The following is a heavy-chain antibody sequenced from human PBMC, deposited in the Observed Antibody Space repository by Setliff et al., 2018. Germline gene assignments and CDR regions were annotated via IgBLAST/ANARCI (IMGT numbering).Heavy chain of an antibody. D-gene: IGHD1-20*01. Sequence: PSETLSLTCTVSGGSISSYYWSWIRQPPGKGLEWIGYVYYSGTTNYDPSLKSRVTMSVDKSKNQFSLKLSSVTAADTAVYYCARGGERYYSASWGQGTLVTVSS. CDR2: VYYSGTT. J-gene: IGHJ4*02. CDR1: GGSISSYY. V-gene: IGHV4-59*12. CDR3: ARGGERYYSAS.